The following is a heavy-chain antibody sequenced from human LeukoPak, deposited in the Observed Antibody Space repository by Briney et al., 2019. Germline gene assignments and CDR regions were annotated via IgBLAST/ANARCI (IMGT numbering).Heavy chain of an antibody. CDR3: ARAAVAGTRVYYYYYMDV. Sequence: GASVKVSCKASGYTFTSYDINWVRQATGQGLEWMGWMNPNSGNTVYAQRFQGRVTMTRNTSISTAYMELSSLRSEDTAVYYCARAAVAGTRVYYYYYMDVWGKGTTVTVSS. CDR2: MNPNSGNT. CDR1: GYTFTSYD. J-gene: IGHJ6*03. V-gene: IGHV1-8*01. D-gene: IGHD6-19*01.